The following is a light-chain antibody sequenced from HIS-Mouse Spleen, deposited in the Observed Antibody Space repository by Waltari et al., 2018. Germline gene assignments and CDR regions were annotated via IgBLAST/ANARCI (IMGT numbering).Light chain of an antibody. CDR2: KDS. Sequence: SYELTQPPSVSVSPGQTARITCPGNALPKQYASWSQQKPGQAPVLVIYKDSERPSGIPERFSGSSSGTTVTLTISGVQAEDEADYYCQSADSSGTYHVVFGGGTKLTVL. CDR1: ALPKQY. V-gene: IGLV3-25*03. J-gene: IGLJ2*01. CDR3: QSADSSGTYHVV.